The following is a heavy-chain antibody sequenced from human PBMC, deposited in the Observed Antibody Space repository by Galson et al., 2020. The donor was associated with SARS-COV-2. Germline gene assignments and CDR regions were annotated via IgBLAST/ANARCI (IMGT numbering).Heavy chain of an antibody. D-gene: IGHD3-22*01. CDR3: ARGDYYDSSGYYYGRHGYYYYYMDV. J-gene: IGHJ6*03. V-gene: IGHV1-2*06. CDR2: INPNSGGT. CDR1: GYTFTGYY. Sequence: DSVKVSCKASGYTFTGYYMHWVRQAPGQGLEWMGRINPNSGGTNYAQKFQGRVTMTRDTSISTAYMELSRLRSDDTAVYYCARGDYYDSSGYYYGRHGYYYYYMDVWGKGTTVTISS.